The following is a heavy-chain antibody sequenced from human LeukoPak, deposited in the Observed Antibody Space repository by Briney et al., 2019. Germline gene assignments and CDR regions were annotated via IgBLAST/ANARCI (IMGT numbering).Heavy chain of an antibody. V-gene: IGHV3-30-3*01. J-gene: IGHJ3*02. CDR1: GFTFSSYA. CDR2: ISYDGSNK. CDR3: ARGARPAFDI. Sequence: GGSLRLSCTASGFTFSSYAMHWVRQAPGKGLEWVAVISYDGSNKYYADSVKGRFTISRDNSKNTLYLQMNSLRAEDTAVYYCARGARPAFDIWGQGTMVTVSS.